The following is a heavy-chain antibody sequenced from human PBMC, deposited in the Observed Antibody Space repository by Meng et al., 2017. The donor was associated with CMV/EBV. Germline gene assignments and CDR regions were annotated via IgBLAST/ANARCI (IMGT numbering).Heavy chain of an antibody. CDR1: GGSISSYY. J-gene: IGHJ4*02. CDR2: IYTSGST. Sequence: QGQLPESVPGLLKPSETLSLTCTVSGGSISSYYGSWIRQPAGKGLEWIGRIYTSGSTNYNPSLKSRVTMSVDTSKNQFSLKLSSVTAADTAVYYCARHGDTAMVVGIDYWGQGTLVTVSS. D-gene: IGHD5-18*01. CDR3: ARHGDTAMVVGIDY. V-gene: IGHV4-4*07.